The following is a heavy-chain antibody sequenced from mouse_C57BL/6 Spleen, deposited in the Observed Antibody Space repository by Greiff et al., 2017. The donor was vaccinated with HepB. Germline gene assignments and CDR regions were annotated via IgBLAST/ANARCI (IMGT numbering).Heavy chain of an antibody. CDR2: INPGSGGT. CDR3: ARSGDYYFAY. Sequence: QVQLKESGAELVRPGTSVKVSCKASGYAFTNYLIEWVKQRPGQGLEWIGVINPGSGGTNYNEKFKGKATLTADKSSSTAYMQLSSLTSEDSAVYFCARSGDYYFAYWGQGTTLTVSS. CDR1: GYAFTNYL. J-gene: IGHJ2*01. V-gene: IGHV1-54*01. D-gene: IGHD3-1*01.